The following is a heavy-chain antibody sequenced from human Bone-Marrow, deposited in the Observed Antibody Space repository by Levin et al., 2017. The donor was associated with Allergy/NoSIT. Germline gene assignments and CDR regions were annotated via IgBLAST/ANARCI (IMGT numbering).Heavy chain of an antibody. CDR2: ISNSGDNT. Sequence: PGGSLRLSCEASGFTFSSYAMAWVRQAPGRGLEWVSAISNSGDNTYYADSVKGRFTISRDNSKSTLFMQMNSLRVEDTAIYYCAKKAFSGPNLYFFDYWGLGTLVTVSS. D-gene: IGHD3-3*01. CDR1: GFTFSSYA. V-gene: IGHV3-23*01. J-gene: IGHJ4*02. CDR3: AKKAFSGPNLYFFDY.